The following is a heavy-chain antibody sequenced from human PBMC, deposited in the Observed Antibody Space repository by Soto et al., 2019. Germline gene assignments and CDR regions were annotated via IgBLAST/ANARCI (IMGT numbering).Heavy chain of an antibody. CDR1: GYTFTSYD. D-gene: IGHD3-3*01. CDR3: ARGLDSITIFGVVIPHYYYYYMDV. J-gene: IGHJ6*03. V-gene: IGHV1-8*01. CDR2: MNPNSGNT. Sequence: QVQLVQSGAEVKKPGASVKVSCKASGYTFTSYDINWVRQATGQGLEWMGWMNPNSGNTGYAQKFQGRVTMTRYTSISTAYMELSSLRSEDTAVYYCARGLDSITIFGVVIPHYYYYYMDVWGKGTTVTVSS.